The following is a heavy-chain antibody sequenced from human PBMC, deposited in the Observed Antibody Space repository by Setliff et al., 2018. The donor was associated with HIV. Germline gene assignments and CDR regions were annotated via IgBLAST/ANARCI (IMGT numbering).Heavy chain of an antibody. J-gene: IGHJ4*02. D-gene: IGHD6-13*01. Sequence: GASVKVSCKASGYTFTNYRITWVRQAPGQGLAWMGWISTYTGNTNYAQKFQGRVAMTTDTSTSTAYMELRNLTSDDTAVYYCARADSSNWYHVDYWGQGTLVTVSS. V-gene: IGHV1-18*01. CDR2: ISTYTGNT. CDR1: GYTFTNYR. CDR3: ARADSSNWYHVDY.